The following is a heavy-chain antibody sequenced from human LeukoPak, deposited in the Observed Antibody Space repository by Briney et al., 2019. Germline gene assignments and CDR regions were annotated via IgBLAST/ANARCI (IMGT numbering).Heavy chain of an antibody. CDR1: GYTFTSYD. D-gene: IGHD5-12*01. CDR3: AKRGYSGYDSEYYYMDV. CDR2: MNPNSGNT. J-gene: IGHJ6*03. Sequence: ASVKVSCKASGYTFTSYDINWVRQATGQGLEWMGWMNPNSGNTGYAQKFQGRVTITRNTSISTAYMELSSLRSEDTAVYYCAKRGYSGYDSEYYYMDVWGKGTTVTVSS. V-gene: IGHV1-8*03.